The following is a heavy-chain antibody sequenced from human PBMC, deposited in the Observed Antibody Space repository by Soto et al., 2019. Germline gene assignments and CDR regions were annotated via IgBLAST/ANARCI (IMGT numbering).Heavy chain of an antibody. Sequence: GGSLRLSCAASGFTVSSNYMSWVRQAPGKGLEWVSVIYSGGSTYYADSVKGRFTISRDNSKNTLYLQMNSLRAEDTAVYYCARQRGFVVVPAAPDAFDIWGQGTVVTVSS. CDR2: IYSGGST. CDR1: GFTVSSNY. J-gene: IGHJ3*02. CDR3: ARQRGFVVVPAAPDAFDI. V-gene: IGHV3-53*01. D-gene: IGHD2-2*01.